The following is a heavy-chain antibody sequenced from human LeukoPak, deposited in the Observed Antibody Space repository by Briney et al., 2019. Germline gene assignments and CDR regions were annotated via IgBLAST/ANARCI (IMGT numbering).Heavy chain of an antibody. D-gene: IGHD2-21*02. CDR3: ARDLGVFYCGGVCLGFDY. J-gene: IGHJ4*02. CDR2: IYSGGST. Sequence: GGSLRLSCAASGFTVSSNYMSWVRQAPGKGLEWVSVIYSGGSTYYADSVKGRFTISRDNSKNTLYLQMNSLRAEDTAVYYCARDLGVFYCGGVCLGFDYWGQGTLVTVSS. V-gene: IGHV3-53*01. CDR1: GFTVSSNY.